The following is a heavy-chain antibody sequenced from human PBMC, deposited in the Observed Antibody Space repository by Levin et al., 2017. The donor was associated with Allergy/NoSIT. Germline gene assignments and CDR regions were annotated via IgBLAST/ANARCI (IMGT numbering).Heavy chain of an antibody. CDR2: ISSSSSYI. V-gene: IGHV3-21*01. CDR3: ARDNYDVRLELPDAAFDI. D-gene: IGHD1-7*01. Sequence: PGGSLRLSCAASGFTFSSYSMNWVRQAPGKGLEWVSSISSSSSYIYYADSVKGRFTISRDNAKNSLYLQMNSLRAEDTAVYYCARDNYDVRLELPDAAFDIWGQGTMVTVSS. J-gene: IGHJ3*02. CDR1: GFTFSSYS.